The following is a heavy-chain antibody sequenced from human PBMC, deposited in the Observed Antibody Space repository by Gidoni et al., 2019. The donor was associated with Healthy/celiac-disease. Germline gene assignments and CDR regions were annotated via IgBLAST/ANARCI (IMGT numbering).Heavy chain of an antibody. J-gene: IGHJ3*02. CDR1: GFSLSSSGVG. V-gene: IGHV2-5*02. D-gene: IGHD3-3*02. Sequence: QITLKESGPTLVKPTQTLTLTCTFSGFSLSSSGVGVGWIRQPPGKALEWLALLYWDDDKRYSPSLKSRLTVTKDTAKNQVVLTLTNMDPVDTATYYCAHREIISLRGAFDIWGQGTMVTVSS. CDR2: LYWDDDK. CDR3: AHREIISLRGAFDI.